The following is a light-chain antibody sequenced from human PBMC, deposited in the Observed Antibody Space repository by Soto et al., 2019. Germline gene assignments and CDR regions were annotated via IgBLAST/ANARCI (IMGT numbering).Light chain of an antibody. CDR1: SSNIRAGCE. CDR2: GNT. CDR3: QSYDSSLSASYV. Sequence: QSVLTQPPSVSGAPGQRVTISCTGCSSNIRAGCEVHWYQHLPGKAPKLLIYGNTNRPSGVPDRFSGSKSGTSASLAITGLQAEDEADYYCQSYDSSLSASYVFGGGTKGTVL. J-gene: IGLJ1*01. V-gene: IGLV1-40*01.